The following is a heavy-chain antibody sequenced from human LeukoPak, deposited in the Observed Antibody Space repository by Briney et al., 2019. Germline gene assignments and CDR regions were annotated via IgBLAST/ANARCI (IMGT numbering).Heavy chain of an antibody. CDR3: ARGFSH. CDR2: IVHSGST. J-gene: IGHJ4*02. Sequence: PSETLSLTCAVYGGSFIDYYWSWLRQPPGKGLEWIGEIVHSGSTTYNPSLKSRVTISVDTSKNQFSLKLNSVTAADTAVYYCARGFSHWGQGTLVTVSS. CDR1: GGSFIDYY. D-gene: IGHD3-3*01. V-gene: IGHV4-34*01.